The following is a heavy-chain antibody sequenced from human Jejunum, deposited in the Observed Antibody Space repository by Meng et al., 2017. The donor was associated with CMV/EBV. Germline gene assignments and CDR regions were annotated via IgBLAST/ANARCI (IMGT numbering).Heavy chain of an antibody. CDR2: ISFSTNYI. CDR1: GFAFNTRN. CDR3: ARDSYYGDPAAFDL. J-gene: IGHJ3*01. D-gene: IGHD4-17*01. V-gene: IGHV3-21*01. Sequence: GFAFNTRNMNWVRQAPEKGLEWVSFISFSTNYIYYADSVKGRFTISRDNAKNSLYLQMDSLRAEDTAVYYCARDSYYGDPAAFDLWGQGTRVTVSS.